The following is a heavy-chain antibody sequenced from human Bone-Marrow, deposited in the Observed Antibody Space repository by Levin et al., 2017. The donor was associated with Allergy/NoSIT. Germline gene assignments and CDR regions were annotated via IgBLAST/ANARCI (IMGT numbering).Heavy chain of an antibody. CDR2: IYWNDEK. J-gene: IGHJ4*02. V-gene: IGHV2-5*01. D-gene: IGHD3-10*01. CDR3: AHISGIEVILLEEDDFDY. Sequence: SGPTLVKPTQTLTLTCTFSGFSLSTSGVGVSWIRQPPGKPLEWLALIYWNDEKRYIPSLQSRLTITKDTSKNQVVLTMTNLDPVDTATYYCAHISGIEVILLEEDDFDYWGQGTLVTVSS. CDR1: GFSLSTSGVG.